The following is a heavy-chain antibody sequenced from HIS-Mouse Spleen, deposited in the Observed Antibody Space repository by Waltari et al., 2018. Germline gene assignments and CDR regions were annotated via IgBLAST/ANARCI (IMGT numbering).Heavy chain of an antibody. CDR2: INHSGST. Sequence: QVQLQQWGAGLLKPSETLSLTCAVYGGSFSGYYWSWIRQPPGKGLEWIGEINHSGSTNYNPSLKSRVTISVDTSKNQFSLKLSSVTAADTAVYYCARLVEFDYWGQGTLVTVSS. V-gene: IGHV4-34*01. CDR3: ARLVEFDY. J-gene: IGHJ4*02. CDR1: GGSFSGYY. D-gene: IGHD2-15*01.